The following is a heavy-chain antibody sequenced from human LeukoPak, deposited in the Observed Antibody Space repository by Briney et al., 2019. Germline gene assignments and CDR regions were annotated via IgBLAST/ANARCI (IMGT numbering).Heavy chain of an antibody. D-gene: IGHD4-17*01. CDR3: ARVFRGAVTSNWFDP. CDR1: SGSFSVYY. CDR2: ISDSGST. V-gene: IGHV4-59*01. J-gene: IGHJ5*02. Sequence: SETLSLTCAVSSGSFSVYYWSWIRQPPGKGLEWIGYISDSGSTNYNPSLKSRVTMSVDSSNTEFSLRLNSVTAADTAVYYCARVFRGAVTSNWFDPWGQGTLVTVSS.